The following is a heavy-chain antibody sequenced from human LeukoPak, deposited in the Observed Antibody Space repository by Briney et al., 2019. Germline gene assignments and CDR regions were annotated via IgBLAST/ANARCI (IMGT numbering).Heavy chain of an antibody. CDR1: GGSISSGGYY. V-gene: IGHV4-31*03. Sequence: SETLPLTCTVSGGSISSGGYYWSWIRQHPGKGLEWIGYIYYSGSTYYNPSLKSRVTISVDTSKNQFSLKLSSVTAADTAVYYCARLPIADCSGGSCYSYCFGYWGQGTLVTVSS. CDR3: ARLPIADCSGGSCYSYCFGY. J-gene: IGHJ4*02. D-gene: IGHD2-15*01. CDR2: IYYSGST.